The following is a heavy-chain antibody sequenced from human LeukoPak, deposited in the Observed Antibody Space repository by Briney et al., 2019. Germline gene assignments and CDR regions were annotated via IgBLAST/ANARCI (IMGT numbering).Heavy chain of an antibody. CDR3: ARSLEKCSGGSCYSFPLAFDI. CDR2: IYTSGST. CDR1: GGSISSGSYY. V-gene: IGHV4-61*02. D-gene: IGHD2-15*01. J-gene: IGHJ3*02. Sequence: TSETLSLTCTVSGGSISSGSYYWSWIRQPAGKGLEWIGRIYTSGSTHYNPSLKSRVTISVDTSKNQFSLKLSSVTATDTAVYYCARSLEKCSGGSCYSFPLAFDIWGQGTMVTVSS.